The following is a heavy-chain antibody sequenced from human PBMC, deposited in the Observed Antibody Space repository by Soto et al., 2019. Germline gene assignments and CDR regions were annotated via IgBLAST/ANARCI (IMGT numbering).Heavy chain of an antibody. CDR2: IYPGDSDT. CDR3: ARQGRFSSSWFQYYYGMDV. Sequence: GESLKISCKGSGYSFTSYWIGWVRQMPGKGLEWMGIIYPGDSDTRYSPSFQGQVTISADKSISTAYLQWSGLKASDTAMYYCARQGRFSSSWFQYYYGMDVWGQGTTVTVSS. V-gene: IGHV5-51*01. CDR1: GYSFTSYW. J-gene: IGHJ6*02. D-gene: IGHD6-13*01.